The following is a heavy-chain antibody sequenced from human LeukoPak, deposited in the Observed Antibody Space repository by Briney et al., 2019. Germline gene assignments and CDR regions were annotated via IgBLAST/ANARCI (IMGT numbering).Heavy chain of an antibody. CDR2: ISAYNGNT. J-gene: IGHJ5*02. CDR1: GYTFTSYG. V-gene: IGHV1-18*01. Sequence: GASVKVSCKASGYTFTSYGISWVRQAPGQGLEWMGWISAYNGNTNYAQKLQGRVTMTTDTSTSTAYMELRSLRSDDTAVYYCARNLAAAGPSQAGWFDPWGQGTLVTVSS. D-gene: IGHD6-13*01. CDR3: ARNLAAAGPSQAGWFDP.